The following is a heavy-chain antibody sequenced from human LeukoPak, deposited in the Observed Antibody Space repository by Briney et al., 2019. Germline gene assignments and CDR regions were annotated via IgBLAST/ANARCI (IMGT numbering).Heavy chain of an antibody. Sequence: PSETLSLTCTVSGGSINIRSYYWGWIRQPPGKGLEWIGNIYYSGSTYYNPSLKSRVTISVDTSKNQFSLKLSSVTAADTAIYYCARPLHCSSTTCYDWFDPWGQGTLVTVSS. CDR1: GGSINIRSYY. V-gene: IGHV4-39*07. J-gene: IGHJ5*02. D-gene: IGHD2-2*01. CDR3: ARPLHCSSTTCYDWFDP. CDR2: IYYSGST.